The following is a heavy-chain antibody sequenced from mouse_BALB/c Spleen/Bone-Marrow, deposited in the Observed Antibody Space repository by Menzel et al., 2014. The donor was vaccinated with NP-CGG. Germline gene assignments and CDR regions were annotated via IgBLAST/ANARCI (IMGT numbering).Heavy chain of an antibody. J-gene: IGHJ2*01. Sequence: EVKLQESGPGLVKPSQFLSLTCTVTGYSITSDYAWNWIRQFPGNKLEWMGYISYSGSTSYNPSLKSRISITRDASKNQFFLQLNSVTTEDTATYYCARYDYDVGYFDYWGQGTTLTVSS. V-gene: IGHV3-2*02. CDR2: ISYSGST. CDR1: GYSITSDYA. CDR3: ARYDYDVGYFDY. D-gene: IGHD2-4*01.